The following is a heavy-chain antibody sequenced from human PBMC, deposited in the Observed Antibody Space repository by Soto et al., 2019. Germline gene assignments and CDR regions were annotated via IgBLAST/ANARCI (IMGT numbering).Heavy chain of an antibody. V-gene: IGHV3-30-3*01. D-gene: IGHD2-15*01. CDR3: ARDRGYCSGGSCSLNYYYYGMDV. J-gene: IGHJ6*02. CDR2: ISYDGSNK. Sequence: GGSLRLSCAASGFTFSSYAMHWVRQAPGKGLEWVAVISYDGSNKYYADSVKGRFTISRDNSKNTLYLQMNSLRAEDTAVYYCARDRGYCSGGSCSLNYYYYGMDVWGQGTTVTVSS. CDR1: GFTFSSYA.